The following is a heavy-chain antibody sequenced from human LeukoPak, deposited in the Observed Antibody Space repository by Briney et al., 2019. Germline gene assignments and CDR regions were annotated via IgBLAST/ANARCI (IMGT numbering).Heavy chain of an antibody. V-gene: IGHV3-23*01. D-gene: IGHD2-21*01. J-gene: IGHJ6*03. CDR2: LSGSGAAT. Sequence: GGSLRLSCEASQFTFSRFAMSWIRQALGTGLEWVSTLSGSGAATYYADSVKGRFTTSRDNSKDTLYLQMDNLRADDTAVYYCAKHLGSHSFLFYYMDVWGTGTSVIVSS. CDR3: AKHLGSHSFLFYYMDV. CDR1: QFTFSRFA.